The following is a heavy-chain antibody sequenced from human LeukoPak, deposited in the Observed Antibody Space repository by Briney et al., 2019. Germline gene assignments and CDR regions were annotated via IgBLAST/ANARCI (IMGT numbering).Heavy chain of an antibody. CDR2: ISPHNGDT. D-gene: IGHD3-3*01. CDR1: GYTFTGYY. J-gene: IGHJ4*02. CDR3: AREFRPYFDFWSDDYIFDY. Sequence: GASVKVSCKASGYTFTGYYMHWVRQAPGQGLEWMGRISPHNGDTIYAQRLQDRFTMTADTSTNTAYIELRSLTSDDTAVYYCAREFRPYFDFWSDDYIFDYWGQGTLVTVSS. V-gene: IGHV1-18*04.